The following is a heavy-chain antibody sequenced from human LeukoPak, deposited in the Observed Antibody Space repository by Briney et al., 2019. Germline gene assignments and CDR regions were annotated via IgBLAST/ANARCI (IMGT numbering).Heavy chain of an antibody. D-gene: IGHD4-17*01. Sequence: ASVKVSCKTSGYTFTDYYMHWVRQAPGQGLEWMGWISAYNGNTNYAQKLQGRVTMTTDTSTSTAYMELRSLRSDDTAVYYCAREVADYGDYGWFDPWGQGTLVTVSS. CDR1: GYTFTDYY. CDR2: ISAYNGNT. V-gene: IGHV1-18*04. CDR3: AREVADYGDYGWFDP. J-gene: IGHJ5*02.